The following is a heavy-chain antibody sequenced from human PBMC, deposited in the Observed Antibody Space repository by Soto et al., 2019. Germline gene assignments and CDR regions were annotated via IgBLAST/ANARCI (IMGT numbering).Heavy chain of an antibody. V-gene: IGHV3-23*04. Sequence: EVQLVESGGGVVQPGRSLRLSCAASGFTFSNYAMSWVRQAPGKGLEWVSAISYGGGTTYYADSVKGRFTISRDNSKNTVYLLRKSLRVEDTAVYYCAMNPGYSYGSTGYQVECWGQGNVVNASS. CDR1: GFTFSNYA. CDR2: ISYGGGTT. J-gene: IGHJ4*02. D-gene: IGHD3-22*01. CDR3: AMNPGYSYGSTGYQVEC.